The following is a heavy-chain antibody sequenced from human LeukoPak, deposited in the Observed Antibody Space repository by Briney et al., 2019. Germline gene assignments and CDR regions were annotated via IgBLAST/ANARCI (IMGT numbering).Heavy chain of an antibody. CDR1: GFTFSSYS. CDR2: IDSSSTYI. CDR3: ARDLAYSRLDY. V-gene: IGHV3-21*01. D-gene: IGHD5-18*01. J-gene: IGHJ4*02. Sequence: GGSLRLSCAASGFTFSSYSMNWVRQAPGKGLQWVSSIDSSSTYIYYADSVKGRFTISRDNAENSLYLQMNSLRVEDTAFYYCARDLAYSRLDYWGQGMLVTVSS.